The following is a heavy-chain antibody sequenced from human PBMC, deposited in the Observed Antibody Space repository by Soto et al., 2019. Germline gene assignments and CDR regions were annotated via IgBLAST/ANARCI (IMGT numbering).Heavy chain of an antibody. V-gene: IGHV3-7*03. CDR2: IKQDGRET. D-gene: IGHD5-12*01. CDR1: GFSFSSFW. Sequence: PGGSLRLSCAASGFSFSSFWMSWARQAPGKGLEWVANIKQDGRETFYVDSVEGRFTISRDNAKRSLYLQMNSLRADDTALYYCARDLRGGYNSFDYWGQGTLVTVSS. J-gene: IGHJ4*02. CDR3: ARDLRGGYNSFDY.